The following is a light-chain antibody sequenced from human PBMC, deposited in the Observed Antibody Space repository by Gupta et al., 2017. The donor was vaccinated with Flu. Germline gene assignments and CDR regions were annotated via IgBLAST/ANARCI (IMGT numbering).Light chain of an antibody. CDR3: QQRGSWPIT. J-gene: IGKJ5*01. CDR2: DAS. CDR1: QSVSTF. V-gene: IGKV3-11*01. Sequence: PATLSLSPGERATLSCRASQSVSTFLAWYQQKPGQAPRLLIYDASNRATGIPARFSGSGSATDFTLTISSLEPEDFAVYYCQQRGSWPITFGQGTRLEIK.